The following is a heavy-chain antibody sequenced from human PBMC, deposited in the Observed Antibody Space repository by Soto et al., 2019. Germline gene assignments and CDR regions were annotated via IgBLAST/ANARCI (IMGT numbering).Heavy chain of an antibody. Sequence: GGSLRLSCAASGFSFSVYALHWVRQAPGKGLEWVALISYDGRNKYYADSVQGRFTISRDNSKDTLSLQMNSLTAEDTAVYFCAKRRGAGGHFDYWGQGALVTVSS. J-gene: IGHJ4*02. CDR2: ISYDGRNK. V-gene: IGHV3-30*04. CDR1: GFSFSVYA. D-gene: IGHD2-15*01. CDR3: AKRRGAGGHFDY.